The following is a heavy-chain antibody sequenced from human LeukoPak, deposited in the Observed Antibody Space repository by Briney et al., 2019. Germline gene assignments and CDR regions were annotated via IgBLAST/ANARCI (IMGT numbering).Heavy chain of an antibody. J-gene: IGHJ6*02. CDR3: AREIVSSYYYNGMDV. D-gene: IGHD5/OR15-5a*01. Sequence: SQTLSLTCTVSGGSISNTDSYWNWIRQPPGKGLEWIGFISYSGNTYSTPSLGSRLTISIDTAKNQFSLSLSSVTAADTAVYFCAREIVSSYYYNGMDVWGQGTTVTVSS. CDR1: GGSISNTDSY. V-gene: IGHV4-30-4*01. CDR2: ISYSGNT.